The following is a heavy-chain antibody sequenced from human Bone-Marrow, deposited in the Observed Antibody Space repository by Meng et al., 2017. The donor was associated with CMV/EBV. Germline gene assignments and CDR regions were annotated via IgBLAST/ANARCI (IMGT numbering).Heavy chain of an antibody. CDR1: LSTRGGG. D-gene: IGHD3-3*01. CDR2: IYWNDNK. Sequence: LSTRGGGVGLIRQPPGKALEWLTLIYWNDNKRYSPSLKSRLTITKDTSKNQVVLTMTNMDPVDTATYYCAHRLYDFWSGSHAEYFQHWGQGTLVTVSS. CDR3: AHRLYDFWSGSHAEYFQH. V-gene: IGHV2-5*01. J-gene: IGHJ1*01.